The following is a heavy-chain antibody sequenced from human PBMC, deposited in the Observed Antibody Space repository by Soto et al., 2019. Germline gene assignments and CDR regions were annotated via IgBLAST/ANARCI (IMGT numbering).Heavy chain of an antibody. V-gene: IGHV2-5*02. CDR1: GFSLTTTSMG. CDR2: IDWDDDQ. Sequence: QITLKESGPPLVRPAQTLTLTCAFSGFSLTTTSMGVAWIRQPPGKALEWLALIDWDDDQRYSPSLKDRLTISKDTSRSRVVLTISNMNPEDTGTYFCAHAGDYDLLSFDHWGPGTLVTVSS. CDR3: AHAGDYDLLSFDH. D-gene: IGHD4-17*01. J-gene: IGHJ4*02.